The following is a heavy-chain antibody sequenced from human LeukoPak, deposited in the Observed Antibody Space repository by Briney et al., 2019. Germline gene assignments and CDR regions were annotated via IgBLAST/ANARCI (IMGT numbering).Heavy chain of an antibody. V-gene: IGHV4-38-2*01. CDR1: GYSISSGSY. D-gene: IGHD6-6*01. J-gene: IGHJ4*02. CDR3: VRRRGLGGSSSYFDY. Sequence: SETLSLTCAVSGYSISSGSYWAWNRQPPGKGREGVGSIIPSGCPYYNRSLKSRVPISVDTSKTQFSLKLSSVTAADTAVYYCVRRRGLGGSSSYFDYWGQGTLVTVSS. CDR2: IIPSGCP.